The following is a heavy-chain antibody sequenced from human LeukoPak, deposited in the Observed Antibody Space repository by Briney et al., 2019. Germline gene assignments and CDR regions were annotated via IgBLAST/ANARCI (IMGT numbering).Heavy chain of an antibody. V-gene: IGHV3-48*01. J-gene: IGHJ4*01. CDR3: ARDHDWGFDY. CDR1: GFPFSSYS. D-gene: IGHD7-27*01. CDR2: IHIDTDTT. Sequence: GSLGLSCAASGFPFSSYSINWVRRAPGKGLEWVSYIHIDTDTTWYADSVKGRFTISRDNAKNSLYLQMNSLRVEDTALYYCARDHDWGFDYWGQRTLVTVSS.